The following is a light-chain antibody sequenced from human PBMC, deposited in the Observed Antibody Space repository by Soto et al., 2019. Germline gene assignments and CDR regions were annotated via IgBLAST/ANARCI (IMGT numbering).Light chain of an antibody. CDR2: AAS. V-gene: IGKV1-39*01. J-gene: IGKJ1*01. Sequence: DIQMTQSPSSLSAFVGDRVIITCRASQSISSYLNWYQQKPGKAPNLLIYAASSLQSGVPSRFSGSGSGSNFTLTISSLQPEDFATYFCQQTYSTPWTFGQGTKVDIK. CDR3: QQTYSTPWT. CDR1: QSISSY.